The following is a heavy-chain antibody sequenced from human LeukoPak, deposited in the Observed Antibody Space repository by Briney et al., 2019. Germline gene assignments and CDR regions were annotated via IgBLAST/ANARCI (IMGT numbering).Heavy chain of an antibody. D-gene: IGHD3-16*01. CDR1: GFTFSSYC. CDR2: ISSSSSYI. J-gene: IGHJ3*01. Sequence: PGGSLRLSCAASGFTFSSYCMDWVRQTPGKGLEWVSSISSSSSYIYYADSVKGRFTISRDNAKNTLYLQMSSLRAEDTAVYYCARDFLHLGGWGQGTMVTVSS. V-gene: IGHV3-21*01. CDR3: ARDFLHLGG.